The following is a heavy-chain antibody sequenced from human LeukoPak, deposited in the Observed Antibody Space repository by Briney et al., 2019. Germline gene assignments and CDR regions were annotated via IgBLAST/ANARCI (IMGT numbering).Heavy chain of an antibody. CDR2: IYYSGST. D-gene: IGHD3-16*02. CDR1: GGSISSYY. V-gene: IGHV4-59*01. Sequence: PSETLSLTCTVSGGSISSYYWSWIRQPPGKGLEWIGYIYYSGSTNYNPSLKSRVTISVESSENQFSLKLSSVTAADTAVYYCARVTNDYVWGSYRADNYYFDYWGQGTLVTVSS. CDR3: ARVTNDYVWGSYRADNYYFDY. J-gene: IGHJ4*02.